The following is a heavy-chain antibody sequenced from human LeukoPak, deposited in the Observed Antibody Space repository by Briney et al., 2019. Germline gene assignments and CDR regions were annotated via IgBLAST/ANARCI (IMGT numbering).Heavy chain of an antibody. CDR1: GFTFSSYG. V-gene: IGHV3-30*02. D-gene: IGHD2-15*01. CDR3: AKDERRATPFDY. J-gene: IGHJ4*02. CDR2: IRYDGSNK. Sequence: GGSLRLSCAASGFTFSSYGMHWVRQAPGKGLEWVAFIRYDGSNKYYADSVKGRFTISRDNSKNTLYLQMNSLRAEDTAVYYCAKDERRATPFDYWGQGTLVTVSS.